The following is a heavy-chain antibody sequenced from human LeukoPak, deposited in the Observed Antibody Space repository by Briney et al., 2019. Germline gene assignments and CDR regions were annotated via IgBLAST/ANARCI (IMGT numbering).Heavy chain of an antibody. CDR3: ARDLIDYSKAKVLRTVDY. V-gene: IGHV1-69*06. J-gene: IGHJ4*02. Sequence: SVKVSCKASGYTFTGYYMHWVRQAPGQGLEWMGGIIPIFGTANYAQKFQGRVTITADKSTSTAYMELSSLRSEDTAVYYCARDLIDYSKAKVLRTVDYWGQGTLVTVSS. CDR2: IIPIFGTA. CDR1: GYTFTGYY. D-gene: IGHD4-11*01.